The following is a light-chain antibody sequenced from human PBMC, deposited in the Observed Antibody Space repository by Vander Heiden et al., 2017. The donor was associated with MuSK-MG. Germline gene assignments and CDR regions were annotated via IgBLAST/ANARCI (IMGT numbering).Light chain of an antibody. CDR1: SDDVGGFDH. V-gene: IGLV2-8*01. J-gene: IGLJ2*01. CDR3: SSYGGTNNLV. CDR2: EVY. Sequence: QSALTQPPSASGSPGQSVTISCTGTSDDVGGFDHVSWYQQHPGKAPKFLIYEVYKRPSVVPDRFSGSKSGNTASLTVSGLQADDEADYYCSSYGGTNNLVFGGGTKLTVL.